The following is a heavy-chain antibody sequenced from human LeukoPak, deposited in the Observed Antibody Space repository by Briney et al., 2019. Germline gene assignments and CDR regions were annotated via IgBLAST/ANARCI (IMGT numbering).Heavy chain of an antibody. CDR2: IIPILGIA. J-gene: IGHJ3*02. D-gene: IGHD3-22*01. CDR1: GGTFSSYA. V-gene: IGHV1-69*04. Sequence: SVKVSCKASGGTFSSYAISWVRQAPGQGLEWMGRIIPILGIANYAQKFQGRVTITADKSTSTAYVELSSLRSEDTAVYYCASPIYDSSGYSYAFDIWGQGTMVTVSS. CDR3: ASPIYDSSGYSYAFDI.